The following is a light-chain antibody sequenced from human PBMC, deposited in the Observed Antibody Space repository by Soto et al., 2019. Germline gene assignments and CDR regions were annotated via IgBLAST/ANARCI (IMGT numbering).Light chain of an antibody. CDR1: QSVGSY. CDR2: DAS. J-gene: IGKJ5*01. V-gene: IGKV3-11*01. Sequence: EIVLTQSPATLSLSPGERATLSCRASQSVGSYLAWYQQKPGQAPRLLIYDASHTATGIPARFSGSGSGTDFTLTISSLEPEDFAVYYCQQRSNWPPITFGQGTRLEIK. CDR3: QQRSNWPPIT.